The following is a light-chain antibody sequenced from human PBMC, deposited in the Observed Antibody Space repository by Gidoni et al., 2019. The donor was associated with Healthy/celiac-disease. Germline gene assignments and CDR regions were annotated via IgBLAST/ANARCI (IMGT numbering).Light chain of an antibody. CDR2: DAS. CDR3: QQYDNLPIT. J-gene: IGKJ5*01. Sequence: DIQMTQSPSSLSASVGDRVTITCQARQDISNYLNWYQQKPGKAPKLLIYDASNLETGVPERFSGSGSGTDFTFTISSLQPEDIATYYCQQYDNLPITFGQGTRLEIK. CDR1: QDISNY. V-gene: IGKV1-33*01.